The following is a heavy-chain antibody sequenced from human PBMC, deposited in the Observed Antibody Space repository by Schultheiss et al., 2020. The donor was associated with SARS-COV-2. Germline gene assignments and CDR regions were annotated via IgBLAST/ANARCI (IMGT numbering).Heavy chain of an antibody. J-gene: IGHJ5*02. CDR1: GFTFSNYG. CDR3: ANLCSSTSCYDH. CDR2: VNAYGSRT. D-gene: IGHD2-2*01. V-gene: IGHV3-23*01. Sequence: GGSLRLSCAASGFTFSNYGMGWVRQAPGKGLEWVSGVNAYGSRTHYADSVKGRFSISRDNSKNTLDLHMGSLRAEDTAVYYCANLCSSTSCYDHWGQGTLVTVSS.